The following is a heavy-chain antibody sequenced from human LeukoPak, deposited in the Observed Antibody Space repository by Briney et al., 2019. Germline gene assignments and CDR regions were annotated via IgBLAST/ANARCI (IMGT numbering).Heavy chain of an antibody. V-gene: IGHV3-30-3*01. CDR1: GFTFSSYA. Sequence: GGSLRLSCAASGFTFSSYAMHWVRQAPGKGLEWVAVISYDGSNKYYADSVKGRFTISRDNSKNTLYLQMNSLRAEDTAVYYCARGIGGYWGQGTLVTVSS. D-gene: IGHD3-3*01. CDR2: ISYDGSNK. J-gene: IGHJ4*02. CDR3: ARGIGGY.